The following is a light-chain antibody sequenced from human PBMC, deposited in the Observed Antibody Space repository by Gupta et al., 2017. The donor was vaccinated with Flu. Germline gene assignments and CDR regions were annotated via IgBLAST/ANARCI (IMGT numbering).Light chain of an antibody. Sequence: PPSLSASVGDRVTVTCRASQSINSLLNWYQQTPGKAPKLLIYDVSTLQSGVPSRFSGSGSGTDFSLTISRLQPEDFATYYCQQSDTTPYTFGQGTKMDIK. V-gene: IGKV1-39*01. CDR1: QSINSL. J-gene: IGKJ2*01. CDR2: DVS. CDR3: QQSDTTPYT.